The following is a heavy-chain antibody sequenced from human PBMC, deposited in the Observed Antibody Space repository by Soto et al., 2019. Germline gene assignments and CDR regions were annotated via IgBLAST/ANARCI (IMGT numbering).Heavy chain of an antibody. CDR3: ARGGHYYDSSGYRTYFDY. Sequence: SETLSLTCTVSGGSISSGGYYWSWIRQHPGKGLEWIGYIYYSGSTYYNPSLKSRVTISVDTSKNQFSLKLSSVTAADTAVYYCARGGHYYDSSGYRTYFDYWGQGTLVTSPQ. J-gene: IGHJ4*02. V-gene: IGHV4-31*03. CDR1: GGSISSGGYY. CDR2: IYYSGST. D-gene: IGHD3-22*01.